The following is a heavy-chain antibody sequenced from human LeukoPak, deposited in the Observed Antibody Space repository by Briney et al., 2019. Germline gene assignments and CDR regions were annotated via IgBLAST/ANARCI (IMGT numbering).Heavy chain of an antibody. V-gene: IGHV4-59*08. D-gene: IGHD1-26*01. CDR2: IYYSGST. J-gene: IGHJ4*02. CDR1: GGSISSYY. CDR3: AGQRGGSYYPFDY. Sequence: KPSETLSLTCTVSGGSISSYYWSWIRQPPGKGLEWIGYIYYSGSTNYNPSLKSRVTISVDTSKHQFSLKLSSVTAADTAVYYCAGQRGGSYYPFDYWGQGTLVTVSS.